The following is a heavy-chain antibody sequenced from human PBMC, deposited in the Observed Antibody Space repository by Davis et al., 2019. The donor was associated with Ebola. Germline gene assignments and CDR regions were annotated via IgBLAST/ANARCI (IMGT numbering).Heavy chain of an antibody. CDR2: INSDGNEI. Sequence: GESLKISCAASGFSLNTYWMTWVRQAPGKGLEWVASINSDGNEIYYADSMKGRFAISRDHAESTLYLQMHSLTAEDTALYYCARGQYAMDIWGQGSTVTVSS. CDR1: GFSLNTYW. V-gene: IGHV3-7*04. J-gene: IGHJ6*02. CDR3: ARGQYAMDI.